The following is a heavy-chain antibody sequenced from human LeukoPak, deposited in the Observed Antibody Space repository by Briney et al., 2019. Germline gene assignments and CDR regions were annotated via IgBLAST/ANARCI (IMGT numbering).Heavy chain of an antibody. CDR2: IYPGDSDT. CDR3: ARHGINDYYFDY. Sequence: GESLKISCKGSGYSFTNYRIGWVRQMPGKGLEWMGIIYPGDSDTRYRPSFQGQVTISVDKSITTAYLQWNSLKASDTAMYYCARHGINDYYFDYWGQGTRVTVSS. CDR1: GYSFTNYR. D-gene: IGHD2-8*01. V-gene: IGHV5-51*01. J-gene: IGHJ4*02.